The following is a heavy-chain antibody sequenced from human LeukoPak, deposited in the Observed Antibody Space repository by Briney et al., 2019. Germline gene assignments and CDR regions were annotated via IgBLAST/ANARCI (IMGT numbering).Heavy chain of an antibody. CDR2: IWYDGSNK. D-gene: IGHD1-26*01. J-gene: IGHJ6*01. CDR1: GFTFSSYG. CDR3: AKVDSGSSYGMDV. Sequence: TGGSLRLSCAASGFTFSSYGMHWVRQAPGKGLEWVAVIWYDGSNKYYADSVKGRFTISRDNSKNTLYLQMNSLRAEDTAVYYCAKVDSGSSYGMDVWGQGTTVTVSS. V-gene: IGHV3-30*02.